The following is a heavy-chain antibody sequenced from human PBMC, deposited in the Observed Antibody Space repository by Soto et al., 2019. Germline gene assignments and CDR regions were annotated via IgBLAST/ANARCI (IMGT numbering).Heavy chain of an antibody. CDR3: ARWGTRGGLDV. CDR2: TSYDGSDK. CDR1: GFTFRSYV. V-gene: IGHV3-30*19. D-gene: IGHD3-16*01. J-gene: IGHJ1*01. Sequence: QVQLVESGGGVVQPGTSLRVSCVGSGFTFRSYVIHWVRQAPGKGLEWVALTSYDGSDKYYGDSVRGRFTISRDNSRNTVDLQMDSLRSEVTTVYYCARWGTRGGLDVWGQGTLVSVSS.